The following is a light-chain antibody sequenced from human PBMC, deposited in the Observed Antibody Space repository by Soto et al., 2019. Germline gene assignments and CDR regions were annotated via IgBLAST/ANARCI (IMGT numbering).Light chain of an antibody. J-gene: IGKJ1*01. Sequence: EIVLTQSPATLSLSPGERATLSCRASQSVSSYLAWYQQKPGQAPRLLMYDASKRATGIPTMFSGSGSGTDFTLTISSLEPEDFAVYYCQQRSNWPRTFGQGTKVEIK. V-gene: IGKV3-11*01. CDR2: DAS. CDR3: QQRSNWPRT. CDR1: QSVSSY.